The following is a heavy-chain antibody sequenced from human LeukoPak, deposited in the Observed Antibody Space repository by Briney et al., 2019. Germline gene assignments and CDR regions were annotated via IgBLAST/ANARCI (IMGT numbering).Heavy chain of an antibody. CDR3: ARQCCSGGSCYDDP. CDR1: GGSISSYY. CDR2: IYYSGST. J-gene: IGHJ5*02. Sequence: SETLSLTCTVSGGSISSYYWSWIRQPPGKGLEWIGYIYYSGSTNYNPSLKSRVTISVDTSKNQFSLKLSSVTAADTAVYYCARQCCSGGSCYDDPWGQGTLVTVSS. V-gene: IGHV4-59*08. D-gene: IGHD2-15*01.